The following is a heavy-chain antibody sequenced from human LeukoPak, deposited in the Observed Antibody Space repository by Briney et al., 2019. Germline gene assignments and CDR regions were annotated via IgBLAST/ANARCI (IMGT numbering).Heavy chain of an antibody. CDR3: ARALVAGVTLNALDI. J-gene: IGHJ3*02. Sequence: GGSLRLSCAASGFSFSSYWMHWVRQVPGKGLVWVARIQYDGSTTNYADSVKGRFTISRDNAKKTLYVQMNSLRAEDTAVYYCARALVAGVTLNALDIWGQGTMVTVSS. CDR2: IQYDGSTT. CDR1: GFSFSSYW. V-gene: IGHV3-74*01. D-gene: IGHD2-15*01.